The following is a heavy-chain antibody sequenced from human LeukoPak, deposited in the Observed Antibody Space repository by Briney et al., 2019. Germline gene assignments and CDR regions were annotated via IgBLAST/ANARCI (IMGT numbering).Heavy chain of an antibody. CDR1: GFTFSSYA. J-gene: IGHJ6*03. CDR2: ISGSGGST. D-gene: IGHD1-7*01. V-gene: IGHV3-23*01. Sequence: GGSLRLSCAASGFTFSSYAMSWVRQAPGKGLEWVSAISGSGGSTYYADSVKGRFTISRDNSKNTLYLQMNSLRAEDTAVYYCAKDGDNWNYLLPYYYYMDVWGKGTTVTVSS. CDR3: AKDGDNWNYLLPYYYYMDV.